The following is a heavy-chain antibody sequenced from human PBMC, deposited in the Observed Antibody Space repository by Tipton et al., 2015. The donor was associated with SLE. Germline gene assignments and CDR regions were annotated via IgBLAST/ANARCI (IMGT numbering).Heavy chain of an antibody. CDR1: DDSIGSHY. CDR3: AREGRYPYYYYYMDV. CDR2: IYYTGST. J-gene: IGHJ6*03. V-gene: IGHV4-59*11. Sequence: TLSLTCTVSDDSIGSHYWTWIRQPPGKGLEYIGYIYYTGSTNYNPSLKSRVTMSVDTSKNQFSLNLSSVTAADTAVYYCAREGRYPYYYYYMDVWGKGTTVTVSS. D-gene: IGHD2-2*01.